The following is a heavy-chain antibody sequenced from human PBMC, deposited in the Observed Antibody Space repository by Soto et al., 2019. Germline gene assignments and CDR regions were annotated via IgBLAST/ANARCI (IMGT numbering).Heavy chain of an antibody. D-gene: IGHD3-10*01. CDR1: GGSISSYY. CDR3: ARGDPLLWFGEKVYYGMDF. J-gene: IGHJ6*02. V-gene: IGHV4-59*01. CDR2: IYYSGST. Sequence: SETLSLTCTVSGGSISSYYWSWIRQPPGKGLEWIGYIYYSGSTNYNPSLKSRVTISVDTSKNQFSLKLSSVTAADTAVYYCARGDPLLWFGEKVYYGMDFWGQGTSVTVSS.